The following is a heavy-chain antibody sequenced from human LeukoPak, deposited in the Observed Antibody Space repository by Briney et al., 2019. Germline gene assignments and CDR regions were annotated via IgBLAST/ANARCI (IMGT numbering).Heavy chain of an antibody. CDR1: GYSISSSYY. J-gene: IGHJ4*02. Sequence: SETLSLTCTVSGYSISSSYYWGWIRQPPGKGLEWIGSIYHSGSIYYNPSLKSRVTMSVDTSKNQFSLKLSSVTAADTAVYYCARDSYYYGSSRGFDYWGQGTLVTVSS. V-gene: IGHV4-38-2*02. CDR2: IYHSGSI. D-gene: IGHD3-10*01. CDR3: ARDSYYYGSSRGFDY.